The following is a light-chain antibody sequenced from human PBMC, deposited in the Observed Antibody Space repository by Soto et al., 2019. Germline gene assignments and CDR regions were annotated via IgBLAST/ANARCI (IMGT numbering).Light chain of an antibody. CDR1: QSIRTY. CDR3: QQSYSTMAT. V-gene: IGKV1-39*01. Sequence: DFPMTQSPSSLSASIGDRVTITCWASQSIRTYLNWYQQKPGKAPQLLIYAASRLQSGVPSRFSGSGSGTDFTLTISSLQPEDFATYYCQQSYSTMATFGQGTKVEIK. J-gene: IGKJ1*01. CDR2: AAS.